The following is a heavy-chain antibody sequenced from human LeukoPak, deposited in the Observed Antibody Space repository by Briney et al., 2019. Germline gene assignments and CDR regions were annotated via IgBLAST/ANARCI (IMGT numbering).Heavy chain of an antibody. D-gene: IGHD3-22*01. CDR2: ISGIGIST. CDR1: GFTFSNYA. V-gene: IGHV3-23*01. J-gene: IGHJ4*02. CDR3: ARGTHYYDSSGYDIFDY. Sequence: GGSLRLSCAASGFTFSNYAMSWVRQAPGKGLEWVSDISGIGISTYYADSVKGRFTTSRDNSKNTLYLQMNSMRDEDTAVYYCARGTHYYDSSGYDIFDYWGQGTLVTVSS.